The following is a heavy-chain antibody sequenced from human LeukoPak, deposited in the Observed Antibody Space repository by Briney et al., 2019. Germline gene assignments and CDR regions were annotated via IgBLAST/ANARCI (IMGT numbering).Heavy chain of an antibody. CDR3: ARDSSSPDAFDI. V-gene: IGHV4-59*01. D-gene: IGHD6-6*01. CDR1: GGSISSYY. J-gene: IGHJ3*02. CDR2: IYYSGST. Sequence: TSETLSLTCTVSGGSISSYYWSWIRQPPGKGLEWIGYIYYSGSTNYNPSLKSRVTISVDTSKNQFSLKLSSVTAADTAVYYCARDSSSPDAFDIWGQGTMVTVSS.